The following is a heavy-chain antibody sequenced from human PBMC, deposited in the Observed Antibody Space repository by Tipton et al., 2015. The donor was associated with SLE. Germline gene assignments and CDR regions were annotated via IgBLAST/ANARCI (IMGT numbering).Heavy chain of an antibody. Sequence: TLSLTCTVSGASISSISYYWDWIRQPPGKGLEWIGSIYYSGDTYYTPSLKSRVTISVDTTKNQFSLKLSSATAADTAVYYCAREGTKGVAFDIWGQGTMVTVSS. CDR1: GASISSISYY. CDR2: IYYSGDT. D-gene: IGHD2-8*01. J-gene: IGHJ3*02. V-gene: IGHV4-39*02. CDR3: AREGTKGVAFDI.